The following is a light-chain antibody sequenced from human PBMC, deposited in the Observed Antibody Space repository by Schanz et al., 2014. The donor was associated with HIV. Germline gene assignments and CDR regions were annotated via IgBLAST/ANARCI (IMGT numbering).Light chain of an antibody. V-gene: IGLV1-40*01. CDR1: TSNIGADYD. CDR2: GNS. CDR3: SSYATTKDLL. J-gene: IGLJ2*01. Sequence: QSVLTQPPSVSAAPGQRVTISCTGSTSNIGADYDVHWYQQLPGTAPKLLIYGNSNRPSGVPDRFSGSKSGTSASLAITGLQAEDEADYYCSSYATTKDLLFGGGTKLTVL.